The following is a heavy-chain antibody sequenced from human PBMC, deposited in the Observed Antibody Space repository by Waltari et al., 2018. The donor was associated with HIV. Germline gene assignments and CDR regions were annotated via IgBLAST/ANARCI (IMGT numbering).Heavy chain of an antibody. CDR3: AREKPPIAVAGTIFDY. CDR2: IYTSGST. Sequence: QVQLQESGPGLVKPSQTLSLTCTVSGGSISSGSYYWSWSRQPPGKGLEWIGRIYTSGSTNYNPSLKSRVTISVDTSKNQFSLKLSSVTAADTAVYYCAREKPPIAVAGTIFDYWGQGTLVTVSS. D-gene: IGHD6-19*01. J-gene: IGHJ4*02. V-gene: IGHV4-61*02. CDR1: GGSISSGSYY.